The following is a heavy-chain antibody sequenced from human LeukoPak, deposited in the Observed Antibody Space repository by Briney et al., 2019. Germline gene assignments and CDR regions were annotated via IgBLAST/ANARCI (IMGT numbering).Heavy chain of an antibody. D-gene: IGHD3-9*01. J-gene: IGHJ4*02. CDR2: INPTSGDT. CDR1: GYIFTGYY. V-gene: IGHV1-2*02. Sequence: ASVKVSCKASGYIFTGYYVHWVRQAPGQGLEWMGWINPTSGDTNYAQSFQGRVIMTRDTSISTAYMELSRLRSDDTAVYYCARGDHYDTLTGFQTPSHLSNCWGQGTLVTVSS. CDR3: ARGDHYDTLTGFQTPSHLSNC.